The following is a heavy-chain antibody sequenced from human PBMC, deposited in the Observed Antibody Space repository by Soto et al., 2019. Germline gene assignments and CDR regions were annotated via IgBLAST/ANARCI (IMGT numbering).Heavy chain of an antibody. D-gene: IGHD2-2*01. Sequence: SETLSLTCAVYGGSFSGYYWGWIRQPPGKGLEWIGEINHSGSTNYNPSLKSRVTISVDTSKNQFSLKLSSVTAADTAVYYCARGLRYQRSFDYWGQGTLVTVSS. CDR3: ARGLRYQRSFDY. CDR1: GGSFSGYY. CDR2: INHSGST. V-gene: IGHV4-34*01. J-gene: IGHJ4*02.